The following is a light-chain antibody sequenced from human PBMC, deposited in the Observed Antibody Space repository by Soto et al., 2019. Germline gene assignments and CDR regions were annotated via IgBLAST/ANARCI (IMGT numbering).Light chain of an antibody. J-gene: IGLJ1*01. CDR1: SSDIGTYDH. V-gene: IGLV2-14*01. Sequence: QSVLTQPASVSGSPGQSITISCSGTSSDIGTYDHVAWSQQFPGKTPKLMIYSVSNRPSGVSYRFSGSKSGNTASLTISGLQAEDEADYYYISYTVSRSYVFGTGTKVTVL. CDR3: ISYTVSRSYV. CDR2: SVS.